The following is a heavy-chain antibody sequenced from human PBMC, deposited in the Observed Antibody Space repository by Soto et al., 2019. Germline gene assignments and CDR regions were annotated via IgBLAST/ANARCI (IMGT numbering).Heavy chain of an antibody. CDR2: IYYSGGT. CDR3: ARGRGTTGTTRRYWFDP. V-gene: IGHV4-31*03. D-gene: IGHD1-1*01. CDR1: GGSISSGGYY. J-gene: IGHJ5*02. Sequence: QVQLQESGPGLVKPSQTLSLTCTVSGGSISSGGYYWSWIRQHPGKGLEWIGYIYYSGGTYYNPSLKSRVTISVDTSKNQFSLKLSSVTAADTAVYYCARGRGTTGTTRRYWFDPWGQGTLVTVSS.